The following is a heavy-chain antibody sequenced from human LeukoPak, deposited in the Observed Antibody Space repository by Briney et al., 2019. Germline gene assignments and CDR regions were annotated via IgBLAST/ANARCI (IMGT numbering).Heavy chain of an antibody. J-gene: IGHJ5*02. CDR1: GYSIDGGYY. D-gene: IGHD3-16*01. V-gene: IGHV4-38-2*02. CDR3: ARADYDLLSKDSWFDP. CDR2: IYHSGGT. Sequence: SETLSLTCSVSGYSIDGGYYWDWIRQPPGRGLEWIGTIYHSGGTYYHPSLQSRVTISLDASKNQFSLQMGSVITADTAVYYCARADYDLLSKDSWFDPWGQGTLVTVSS.